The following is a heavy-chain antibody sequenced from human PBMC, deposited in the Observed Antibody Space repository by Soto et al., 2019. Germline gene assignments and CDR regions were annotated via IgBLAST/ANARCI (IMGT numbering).Heavy chain of an antibody. V-gene: IGHV3-23*01. Sequence: EVQLLESGGGLVQPGGSLRLSCTTSGFTYSTYAMSWVRQAPGKGLEWVSVISGNGGTTYYADSVKGRFTISRDNSKRTLYLQMTGLRAGDTAIFFCAKGGGGSGWSDAFDIWGQGTMVTVSS. CDR3: AKGGGGSGWSDAFDI. J-gene: IGHJ3*02. CDR2: ISGNGGTT. D-gene: IGHD6-19*01. CDR1: GFTYSTYA.